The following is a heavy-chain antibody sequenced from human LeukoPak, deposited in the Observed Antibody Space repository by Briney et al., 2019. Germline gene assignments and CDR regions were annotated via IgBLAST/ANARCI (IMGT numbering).Heavy chain of an antibody. D-gene: IGHD3-22*01. CDR1: GYTFTSYA. CDR3: ARVPEYYYDSSGLPYFDL. J-gene: IGHJ2*01. Sequence: ASAKVSCKASGYTFTSYAISWVRQAPGQGLEWMGGIIPIFGTANYAQKFQGRVTITADKSTSTAYMELSSLRSEDTAVYYCARVPEYYYDSSGLPYFDLWGRGTLVTVSS. CDR2: IIPIFGTA. V-gene: IGHV1-69*06.